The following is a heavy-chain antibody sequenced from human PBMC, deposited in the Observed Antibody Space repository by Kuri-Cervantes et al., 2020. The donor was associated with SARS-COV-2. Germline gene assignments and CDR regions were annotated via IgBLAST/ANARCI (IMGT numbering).Heavy chain of an antibody. CDR2: ITRSSVYI. D-gene: IGHD3-3*01. V-gene: IGHV3-21*01. CDR1: GFTFSAYT. J-gene: IGHJ4*02. Sequence: GESLKISCVASGFTFSAYTLNWVRQAPGKGLEWVSSITRSSVYISYADSLKGRFTISRDNAKNSLYLQMNSLRAEDTAVYYCARGDFWSGYYYDYWGQGTLVTVSS. CDR3: ARGDFWSGYYYDY.